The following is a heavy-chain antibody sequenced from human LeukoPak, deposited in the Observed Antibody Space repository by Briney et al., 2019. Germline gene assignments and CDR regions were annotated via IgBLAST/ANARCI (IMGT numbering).Heavy chain of an antibody. CDR3: ARAHGGLVIVWFDP. J-gene: IGHJ5*02. V-gene: IGHV1-69*05. Sequence: ASVKVSCKASGGTFSSYAISWVRQAPGQGLEWMGGIIPIFGTANYAQKFQGRVTITTDESTSTAYMELSSLRSEDTAVYYCARAHGGLVIVWFDPWGQGTLVTVSS. CDR1: GGTFSSYA. D-gene: IGHD3-22*01. CDR2: IIPIFGTA.